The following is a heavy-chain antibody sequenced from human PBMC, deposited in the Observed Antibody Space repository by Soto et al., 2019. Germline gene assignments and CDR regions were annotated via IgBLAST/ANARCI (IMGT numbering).Heavy chain of an antibody. CDR1: GFTFSDYA. J-gene: IGHJ4*02. Sequence: VQLVESGGGVVQPGRSLRLSCAASGFTFSDYAMHWVRQAPGKGLEWVAVVSHDGRNTHYADSVKGRFTISRDSSKNTVCLEMTSLRAGETAVYYCAKGGRQWLVTSDFNYWGQGARVTVSP. D-gene: IGHD6-19*01. CDR3: AKGGRQWLVTSDFNY. CDR2: VSHDGRNT. V-gene: IGHV3-30*18.